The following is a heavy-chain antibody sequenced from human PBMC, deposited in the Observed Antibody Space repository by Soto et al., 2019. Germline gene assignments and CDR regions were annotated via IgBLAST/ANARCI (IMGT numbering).Heavy chain of an antibody. CDR3: AKVGYYQSSGYYPYWYFDL. J-gene: IGHJ2*01. Sequence: EVQLLESGGGLVQPGGSLRLSCTASGFTFSSYAISWVRQAPGKGLEWVSAISGSGVSTYYADSVKGRFTISRDNSKNTLYLQMNSLRAEDTAVYYCAKVGYYQSSGYYPYWYFDLWGRGTLVTVSS. D-gene: IGHD3-22*01. CDR1: GFTFSSYA. CDR2: ISGSGVST. V-gene: IGHV3-23*01.